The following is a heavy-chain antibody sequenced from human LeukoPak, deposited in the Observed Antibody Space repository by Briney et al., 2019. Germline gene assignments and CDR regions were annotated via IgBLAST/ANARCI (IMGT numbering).Heavy chain of an antibody. CDR1: GFTVSSNY. Sequence: GGSLRLSCAASGFTVSSNYMSWGRQAPGKGLEWVSVIYSGGNTYYADSVKGRFTISRDNSKNTLYLQLNSLRADDTAVYYCAKRVSGSYRDYYFDYWGQGTLVTVSS. V-gene: IGHV3-66*04. CDR3: AKRVSGSYRDYYFDY. CDR2: IYSGGNT. J-gene: IGHJ4*02. D-gene: IGHD1-26*01.